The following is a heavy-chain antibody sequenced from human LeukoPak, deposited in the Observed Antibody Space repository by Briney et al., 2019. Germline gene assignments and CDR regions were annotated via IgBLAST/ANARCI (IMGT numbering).Heavy chain of an antibody. Sequence: ASVKVSCKASGYTCTGYYMHWVQQAPGQGLEWMGRINPNSGGTNYAQKFQGRVTMTRDTSISTAYMELSRLRSDDTAVYYCAGIAVVGTSYFDYWGQGTLVTISS. CDR3: AGIAVVGTSYFDY. CDR2: INPNSGGT. D-gene: IGHD6-19*01. CDR1: GYTCTGYY. V-gene: IGHV1-2*06. J-gene: IGHJ4*02.